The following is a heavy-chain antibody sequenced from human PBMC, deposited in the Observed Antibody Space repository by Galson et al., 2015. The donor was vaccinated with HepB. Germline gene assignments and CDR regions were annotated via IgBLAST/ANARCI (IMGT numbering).Heavy chain of an antibody. V-gene: IGHV3-21*01. CDR3: ARDKEVCVVVPAAMCDYYYGMDV. CDR2: ISSSSSYI. Sequence: SLRLSCAASGFTFSSYSMNWVRQAPGKGLEWVSSISSSSSYIYYADSVKGRFTISRDNAKNSLYLQMNSLRAEDTAVYYCARDKEVCVVVPAAMCDYYYGMDVWGQGTTVTVSS. D-gene: IGHD2-2*01. J-gene: IGHJ6*02. CDR1: GFTFSSYS.